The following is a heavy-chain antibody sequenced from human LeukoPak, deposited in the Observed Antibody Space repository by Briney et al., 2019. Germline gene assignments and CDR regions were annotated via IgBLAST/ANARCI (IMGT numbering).Heavy chain of an antibody. J-gene: IGHJ3*01. CDR3: ARRLGVTNSGDAFHV. D-gene: IGHD1-26*01. V-gene: IGHV4-39*01. Sequence: PSETLSLTCTVSGGSISSRRYYWGWIRQPPGKRLEWIGSVLYSGGTYYNPSLKSRLSISIDTSKNQFSLRLTSVTAADTAVYYCARRLGVTNSGDAFHVWGLGTMVTVSS. CDR2: VLYSGGT. CDR1: GGSISSRRYY.